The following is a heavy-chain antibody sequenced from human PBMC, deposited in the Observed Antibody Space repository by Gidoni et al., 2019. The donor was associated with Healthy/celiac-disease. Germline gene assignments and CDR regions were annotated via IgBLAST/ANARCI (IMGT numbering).Heavy chain of an antibody. Sequence: QVQLQESGPGLVKPSQTLSLPCPVSGCSISSGGYYWSWLRQHPGKGLEWIWYSLYSGSTYYNPSLKIRVTISVDTSKNQSSLKLSSVTAADTAVYYCARDSPAGRFDYWVQGTLVTVSS. CDR2: SLYSGST. V-gene: IGHV4-31*03. J-gene: IGHJ4*02. CDR1: GCSISSGGYY. CDR3: ARDSPAGRFDY. D-gene: IGHD1-26*01.